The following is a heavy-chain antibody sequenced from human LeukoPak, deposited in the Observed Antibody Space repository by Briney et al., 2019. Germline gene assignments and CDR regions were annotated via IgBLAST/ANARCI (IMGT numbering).Heavy chain of an antibody. CDR3: ARDGEDDRTSTSLTEYFDL. D-gene: IGHD2-2*01. V-gene: IGHV3-21*04. CDR1: GFTFSSYE. J-gene: IGHJ2*01. CDR2: ISSSNTYI. Sequence: GGSLRLSCAAPGFTFSSYEMNWVRQAPGKGLEWVSLISSSNTYIYYADSVKGRFTISRDNAKNSLFLQMNSLRVEDTAIYYCARDGEDDRTSTSLTEYFDLWGRGTLVTVSS.